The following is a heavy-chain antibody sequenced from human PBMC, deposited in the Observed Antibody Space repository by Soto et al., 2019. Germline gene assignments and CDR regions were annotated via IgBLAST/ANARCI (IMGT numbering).Heavy chain of an antibody. CDR2: INANSGGT. V-gene: IGHV1-2*02. CDR1: GYTFTGYY. CDR3: ARDWLDSRSSEYYYYGMDV. Sequence: QGQLVQSGAEVKKPGASVKVSCKASGYTFTGYYMHWVRLAPGQGLEWIAWINANSGGTNYAQKLQGRVTKTRVTSVSTASMELSRLRSDDTAVYYCARDWLDSRSSEYYYYGMDVWGQGTTVTVSS. J-gene: IGHJ6*02. D-gene: IGHD6-6*01.